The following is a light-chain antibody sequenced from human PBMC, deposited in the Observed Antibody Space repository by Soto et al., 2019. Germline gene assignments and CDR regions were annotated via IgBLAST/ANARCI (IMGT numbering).Light chain of an antibody. Sequence: DIHMTQSPSTLSASVGDRVTITCRASQSIRNWLAWYQQTPGKAPKLLIFDASSLQSGVPSRFGGSGSGTEITLTISSLQPEDFATYYCQQYTSFPYTFGQGTKVDNK. CDR3: QQYTSFPYT. CDR2: DAS. J-gene: IGKJ2*01. CDR1: QSIRNW. V-gene: IGKV1-5*01.